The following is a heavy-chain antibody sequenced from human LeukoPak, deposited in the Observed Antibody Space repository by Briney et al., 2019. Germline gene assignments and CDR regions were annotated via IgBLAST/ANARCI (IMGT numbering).Heavy chain of an antibody. CDR1: GFTFGDYA. V-gene: IGHV3-43*02. Sequence: GGSLRLSCAAPGFTFGDYAMHWVRQAPGKGLEWVSLISADSDSTYYADSVKGRFTISRVNSKNSLYLQMSSLRTDDTALYYCAKERAGIPYYYYGMDVWGQGTTVTVSS. CDR3: AKERAGIPYYYYGMDV. J-gene: IGHJ6*02. CDR2: ISADSDST. D-gene: IGHD6-19*01.